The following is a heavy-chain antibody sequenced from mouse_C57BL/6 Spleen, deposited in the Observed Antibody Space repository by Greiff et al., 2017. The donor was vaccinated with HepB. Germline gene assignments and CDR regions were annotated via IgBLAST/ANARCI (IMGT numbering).Heavy chain of an antibody. CDR2: INPGSGGT. Sequence: VQLQESGAELVRPGTSVKVSCKASGYAFTNYLIEWVKQRPGQGLEWIGVINPGSGGTNYNEKFKGKATLTADKSSSTAYMQLSSLTSEDSAVYFCARSYGSLYWYFDVWGTGTTVTVSS. D-gene: IGHD1-1*01. V-gene: IGHV1-54*01. CDR3: ARSYGSLYWYFDV. CDR1: GYAFTNYL. J-gene: IGHJ1*03.